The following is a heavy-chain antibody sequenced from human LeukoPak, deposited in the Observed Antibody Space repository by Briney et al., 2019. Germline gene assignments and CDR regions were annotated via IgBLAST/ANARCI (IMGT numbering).Heavy chain of an antibody. CDR1: GFAFGSEA. CDR2: ISPGGGTT. V-gene: IGHV3-23*01. J-gene: IGHJ4*02. D-gene: IGHD2-21*02. Sequence: GGSLRLSCAVSGFAFGSEAMSWVRQSPARGLEWVASISPGGGTTYYADYVKGRFTISRDNSKNTLYLQMNSLRAEDTAVYYCARDRGDCGGDCYPDFDYWGQGTLVTVSS. CDR3: ARDRGDCGGDCYPDFDY.